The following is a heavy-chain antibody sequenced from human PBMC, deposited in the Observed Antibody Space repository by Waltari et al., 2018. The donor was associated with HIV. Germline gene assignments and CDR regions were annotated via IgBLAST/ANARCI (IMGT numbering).Heavy chain of an antibody. V-gene: IGHV4-34*01. CDR1: GGSFSGYY. CDR3: ARHYYYGSGSYYNYYYYGMDV. CDR2: INHSGST. J-gene: IGHJ6*02. D-gene: IGHD3-10*01. Sequence: QVQLQQWGAGLLKPSATLSLTCAVYGGSFSGYYWSWIRQPPGKGLEWIGEINHSGSTNYNPSLKSRVTISVDTSKNQFSLKLSSVTAADTAVYYCARHYYYGSGSYYNYYYYGMDVWGQGTTVTVSS.